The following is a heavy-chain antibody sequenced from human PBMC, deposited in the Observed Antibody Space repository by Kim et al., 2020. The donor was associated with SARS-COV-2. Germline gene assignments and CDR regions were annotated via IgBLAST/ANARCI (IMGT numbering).Heavy chain of an antibody. J-gene: IGHJ4*02. CDR3: ARGRIAAAGIFDY. V-gene: IGHV4-31*03. D-gene: IGHD6-13*01. CDR2: IYYSGST. CDR1: GGSISSGGYY. Sequence: SETLSLTCTVSGGSISSGGYYWSWIRQHPGKGLEWIGYIYYSGSTYYNPSLKSRVTISVDTSKNQFSLKLSSVTAADTAVYYCARGRIAAAGIFDYWGQGTLVTVSS.